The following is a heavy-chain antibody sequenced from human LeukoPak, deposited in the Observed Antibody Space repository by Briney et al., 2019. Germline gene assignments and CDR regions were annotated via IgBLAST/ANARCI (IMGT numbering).Heavy chain of an antibody. Sequence: GGSLRLSCAASGFTFGNYGMSWVRQAPGKGLEWVSGINWNGGSTGYADSVEGRFTISRDNAKNSQYLQMNSLRAEDTAVYYCARDPYSGSYGNYYYYFMDVWGKGTTVTISS. V-gene: IGHV3-20*04. CDR2: INWNGGST. CDR1: GFTFGNYG. CDR3: ARDPYSGSYGNYYYYFMDV. D-gene: IGHD1-26*01. J-gene: IGHJ6*03.